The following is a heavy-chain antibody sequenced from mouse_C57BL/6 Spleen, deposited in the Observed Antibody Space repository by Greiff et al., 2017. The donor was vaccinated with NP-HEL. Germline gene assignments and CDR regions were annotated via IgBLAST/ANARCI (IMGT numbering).Heavy chain of an antibody. V-gene: IGHV1-18*01. Sequence: VQLKQSGPELVKPGASVKIPCKASGYTFTDYNMDWVKQSHGKSLEWIGDINPNNGGTISNQKFKGKATLTVDKSSSTAYLELRSLTSEDTAVYYCARGGWLTCYFDVWGTGTTVTVSS. CDR2: INPNNGGT. J-gene: IGHJ1*03. CDR3: ARGGWLTCYFDV. D-gene: IGHD2-3*01. CDR1: GYTFTDYN.